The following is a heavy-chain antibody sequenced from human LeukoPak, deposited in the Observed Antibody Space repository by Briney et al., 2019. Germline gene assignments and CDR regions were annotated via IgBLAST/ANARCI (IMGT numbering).Heavy chain of an antibody. CDR3: ARDRAEFGHNWFDP. CDR1: GFTVSSNS. D-gene: IGHD3-10*01. J-gene: IGHJ5*02. V-gene: IGHV3-53*01. CDR2: IYSDNT. Sequence: PGGSLRLSCTVSGFTVSSNSMSWVRQAPGKGLEWVSFIYSDNTHYSDSVKGRITISRDNSKKTLYLQMNSLRAEDTAVYYCARDRAEFGHNWFDPWGQGTLVTVSS.